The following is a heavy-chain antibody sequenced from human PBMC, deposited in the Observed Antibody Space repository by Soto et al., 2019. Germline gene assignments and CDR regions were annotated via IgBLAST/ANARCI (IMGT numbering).Heavy chain of an antibody. Sequence: GGSLRLSCAASGFTVSSNYMSWVRQAPGKGLEWVSVIYSGGSTYYADSVKGRFTISRDNSKNTLYLQMNSLRAEDTAVYYCARWDSEHYGVGAFDIWGQGTMVTVSS. CDR1: GFTVSSNY. V-gene: IGHV3-66*01. CDR2: IYSGGST. J-gene: IGHJ3*02. D-gene: IGHD4-17*01. CDR3: ARWDSEHYGVGAFDI.